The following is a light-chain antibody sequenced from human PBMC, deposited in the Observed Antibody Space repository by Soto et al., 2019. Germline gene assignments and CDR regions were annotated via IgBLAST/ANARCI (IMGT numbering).Light chain of an antibody. CDR3: QQYNAYPYT. Sequence: DIQMTQSPSTLSASVGDRVTITCRASQSISSWLAWYQQKSGKAPKVLIYKASSLESGVPSRFSGSGSGTEFTLTISSLQPDVFATYFCQQYNAYPYTFGQGNKLEIK. CDR2: KAS. J-gene: IGKJ2*01. CDR1: QSISSW. V-gene: IGKV1-5*03.